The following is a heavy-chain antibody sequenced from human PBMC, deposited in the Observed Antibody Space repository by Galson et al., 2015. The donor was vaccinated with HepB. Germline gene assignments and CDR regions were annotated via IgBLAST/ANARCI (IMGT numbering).Heavy chain of an antibody. Sequence: TLSLTCAVYGGSFSGYYWSWIRQPPGKGLEWIGEINHSGSTNYNPSLKSRVTISVDTSKNQFSLKLSSVTAADTAVYYCARMIVAVPAVAFDIWGQGTMVTVSS. CDR3: ARMIVAVPAVAFDI. CDR2: INHSGST. D-gene: IGHD2-2*01. J-gene: IGHJ3*02. CDR1: GGSFSGYY. V-gene: IGHV4-34*01.